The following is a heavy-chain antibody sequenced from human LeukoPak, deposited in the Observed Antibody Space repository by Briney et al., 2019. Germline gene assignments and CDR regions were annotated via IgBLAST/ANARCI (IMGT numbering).Heavy chain of an antibody. CDR1: GYSFTSYW. CDR3: ARHRAGYCSGGSCYSAHYYYYYGMDV. V-gene: IGHV5-51*01. J-gene: IGHJ6*02. D-gene: IGHD2-15*01. Sequence: GESLKISCKGSGYSFTSYWIGWVRQMPGKGLEWMGIIYPGDSDTRYSPSFQGQVTISADKSISTAYLQWSSLKASDTATYYCARHRAGYCSGGSCYSAHYYYYYGMDVWGQGTTVTVSS. CDR2: IYPGDSDT.